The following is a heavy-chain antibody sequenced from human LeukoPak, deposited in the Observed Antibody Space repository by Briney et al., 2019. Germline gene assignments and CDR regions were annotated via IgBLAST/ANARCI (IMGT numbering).Heavy chain of an antibody. CDR3: ASSRGYSYSFLDY. D-gene: IGHD5-18*01. J-gene: IGHJ4*02. CDR2: ISSSSSTI. Sequence: GGSLRLSCAASGFTFRSYSMNWVRQAPGKGLEWVSYISSSSSTIYYADSVKGRFTISRDNAKNSLYLQMNSRIAEDTAVYYCASSRGYSYSFLDYLGQGTLVTVSS. V-gene: IGHV3-48*01. CDR1: GFTFRSYS.